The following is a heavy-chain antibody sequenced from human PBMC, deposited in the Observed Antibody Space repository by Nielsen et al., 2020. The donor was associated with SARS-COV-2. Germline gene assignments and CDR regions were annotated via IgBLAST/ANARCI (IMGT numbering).Heavy chain of an antibody. CDR2: ISSSSSYT. J-gene: IGHJ6*02. CDR3: ARDSLRYFDWLSGMDV. CDR1: GFTFSDYY. Sequence: GESLKISCAASGFTFSDYYMSWIRQAPGKGLEWVSYISSSSSYTNYADSVKGRFTISRDNAKNSLYLQMNSLRAEDTAVYYCARDSLRYFDWLSGMDVWGQGTTVTVSS. D-gene: IGHD3-9*01. V-gene: IGHV3-11*06.